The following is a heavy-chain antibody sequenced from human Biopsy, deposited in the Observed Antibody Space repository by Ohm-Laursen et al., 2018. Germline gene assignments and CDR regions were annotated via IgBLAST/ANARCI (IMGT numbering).Heavy chain of an antibody. Sequence: TLSLTCAVYGESFNGYYWSWIRQIPGKGLEWIGEINHSGRTNYNPSLKSRVTISVDTSKNQFSLKVRSVTAADTAVYYCVRGVDYYDPYHYYALDVWGQGTTVTVSS. CDR3: VRGVDYYDPYHYYALDV. D-gene: IGHD3-22*01. J-gene: IGHJ6*02. V-gene: IGHV4-34*01. CDR2: INHSGRT. CDR1: GESFNGYY.